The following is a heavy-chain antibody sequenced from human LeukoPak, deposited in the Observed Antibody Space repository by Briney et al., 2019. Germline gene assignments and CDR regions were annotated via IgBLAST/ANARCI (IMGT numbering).Heavy chain of an antibody. D-gene: IGHD6-19*01. Sequence: SETLSLTCTVSGGSISSYYWSWIRQPAGKGLEWIGRIYTSGSTNYNPSLKSRVTMSVDTPKNQFSLKLSSVTAADTAVYYCARVVSSGWKKADAFDIWGQGTMVTVSS. CDR2: IYTSGST. J-gene: IGHJ3*02. CDR1: GGSISSYY. V-gene: IGHV4-4*07. CDR3: ARVVSSGWKKADAFDI.